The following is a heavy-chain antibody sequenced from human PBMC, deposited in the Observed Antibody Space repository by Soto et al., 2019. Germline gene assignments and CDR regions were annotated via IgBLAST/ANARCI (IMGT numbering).Heavy chain of an antibody. Sequence: EVQLVESGGGLVQPGRSLRLSCAASGFTSDDYAMHWVRQAPGKGLELVSGISWNSGSIGYADSVKGRFTISRDNAKNSLNLQMNSLRAEDTALYSCGSKPVPASFDYWGQGTLVTVSS. CDR1: GFTSDDYA. D-gene: IGHD2-2*01. V-gene: IGHV3-9*02. CDR2: ISWNSGSI. J-gene: IGHJ4*02. CDR3: GSKPVPASFDY.